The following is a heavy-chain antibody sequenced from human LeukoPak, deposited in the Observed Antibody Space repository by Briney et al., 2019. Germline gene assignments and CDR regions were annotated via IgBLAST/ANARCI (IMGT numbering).Heavy chain of an antibody. Sequence: PSETLSLTCSVSGGFNTHYYWSWIRQPPGKGLEWIGYIYHSGSTNYIPSLKSRVTISVDTSKNHFSLKLSSVTAADTAVYYCARGQWLPVFDFWGQGTLVTVSS. D-gene: IGHD3-22*01. CDR2: IYHSGST. CDR1: GGFNTHYY. V-gene: IGHV4-59*01. J-gene: IGHJ4*02. CDR3: ARGQWLPVFDF.